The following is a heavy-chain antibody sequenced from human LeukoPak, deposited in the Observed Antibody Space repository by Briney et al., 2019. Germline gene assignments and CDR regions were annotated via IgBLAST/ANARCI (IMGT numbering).Heavy chain of an antibody. CDR3: ASRDILTGYNYYYYGMDV. CDR1: GYTFSTYD. D-gene: IGHD3-9*01. V-gene: IGHV1-8*01. CDR2: MNPNSGST. Sequence: ASVKVSCKASGYTFSTYDVAWVRQATGQGLEWMGWMNPNSGSTGYAQKFQGRVTMTRNTSISTAYMELSSLRSEDTAVYYCASRDILTGYNYYYYGMDVWGQGTTVTVSS. J-gene: IGHJ6*02.